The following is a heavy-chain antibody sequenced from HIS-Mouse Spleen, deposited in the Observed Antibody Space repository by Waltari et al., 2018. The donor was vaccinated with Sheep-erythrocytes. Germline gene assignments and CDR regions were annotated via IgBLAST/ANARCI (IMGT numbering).Heavy chain of an antibody. CDR2: ISWNGGSI. J-gene: IGHJ4*02. D-gene: IGHD2-2*01. CDR3: AKDISRNIVVVPAAVGDY. V-gene: IGHV3-9*01. CDR1: GFTCDDYA. Sequence: EVQLVESGGGLVQPGRSLRLSCEASGFTCDDYAMNWVREAPGNGLELVSGISWNGGSIGYADSVKCRFTISRDNAKNSLYLQMNSLIAEDTALYYCAKDISRNIVVVPAAVGDYWGQGTLVTVSS.